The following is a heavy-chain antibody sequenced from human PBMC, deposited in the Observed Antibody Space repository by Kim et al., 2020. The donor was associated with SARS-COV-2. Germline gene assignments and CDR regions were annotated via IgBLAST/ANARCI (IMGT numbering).Heavy chain of an antibody. Sequence: GGSLRLSCTASGFTFGDYAMSWFRQAPGKGLEWVGFIRSKAYGGTTEYAASVKGRFTISRDDSKSIAYLQMNSLKTEDTAVYYCTRDPGYYGSGSYDDAFDIWGQGTMVTVSS. V-gene: IGHV3-49*03. CDR1: GFTFGDYA. J-gene: IGHJ3*02. D-gene: IGHD3-10*01. CDR3: TRDPGYYGSGSYDDAFDI. CDR2: IRSKAYGGTT.